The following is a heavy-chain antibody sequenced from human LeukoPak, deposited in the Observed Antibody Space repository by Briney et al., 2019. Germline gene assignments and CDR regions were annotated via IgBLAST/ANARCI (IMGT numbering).Heavy chain of an antibody. CDR2: ISSNGGST. CDR3: ARVRGYCYYMDV. CDR1: GFTFSSYA. Sequence: GGSLRLSCAASGFTFSSYAMHWVRQAPGKGLEYVSAISSNGGSTYYANSVKGRFTISRDNSKNTLYLQMGSLRAEDMAVYYCARVRGYCYYMDVWGKGTTVTVSS. J-gene: IGHJ6*03. V-gene: IGHV3-64*01.